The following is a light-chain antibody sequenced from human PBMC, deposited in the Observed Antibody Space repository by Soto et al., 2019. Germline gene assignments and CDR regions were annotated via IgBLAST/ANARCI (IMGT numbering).Light chain of an antibody. CDR3: QQYGSSPLT. Sequence: EIVLTQSPGTLSWSPGERATISCRASQYVSTTFFAWYQQKPGQAPRLLIYGTSNRATGIPDRFSGSGSGTDFTLTISRPEPEDFAVYYGQQYGSSPLTFGGGTRMEIK. CDR1: QYVSTTF. CDR2: GTS. J-gene: IGKJ4*01. V-gene: IGKV3-20*01.